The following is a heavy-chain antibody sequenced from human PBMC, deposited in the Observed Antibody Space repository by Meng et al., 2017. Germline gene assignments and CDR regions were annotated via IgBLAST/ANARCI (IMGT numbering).Heavy chain of an antibody. Sequence: GESLKISCAASGFTFSSYAMHWVRQAPGKGLEWVAVISYDGSNKYYADSVKGRFTISRDNSKNTLYLQMNSLRAEDTAVYYCASRGYDFEREDFDCWGQGTLVTVSS. CDR2: ISYDGSNK. CDR3: ASRGYDFEREDFDC. V-gene: IGHV3-30*04. J-gene: IGHJ4*02. D-gene: IGHD5-12*01. CDR1: GFTFSSYA.